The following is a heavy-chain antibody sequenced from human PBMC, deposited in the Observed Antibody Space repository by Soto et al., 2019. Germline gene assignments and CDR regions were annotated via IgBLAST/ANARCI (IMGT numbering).Heavy chain of an antibody. V-gene: IGHV1-69*12. CDR1: GGKFSTDV. D-gene: IGHD3-10*01. CDR3: ARGVRRGYGVDV. CDR2: NITVFRTT. Sequence: QAQLVQSGPEVKKPGSSVKVSCKSSGGKFSTDVFTWVRQAPGQGLEWMGGNITVFRTTMYAQNFQDRVTITADESTSTAFMEVRVLRSEDTAVYYCARGVRRGYGVDVWGPATTVTVSS. J-gene: IGHJ6*02.